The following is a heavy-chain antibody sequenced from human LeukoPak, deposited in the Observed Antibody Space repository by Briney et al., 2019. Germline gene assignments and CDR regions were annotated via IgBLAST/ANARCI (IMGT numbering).Heavy chain of an antibody. Sequence: GGSLRLSCAASGFTFGSYWMHWVRQAPGKGLVWVSRINSDGSSTSYADSVKGRFTISRDNAKNTLYLQMNSLRAEDTAVYYCARERYDQREEGGWFDPWGQGTLVTVSS. J-gene: IGHJ5*02. CDR3: ARERYDQREEGGWFDP. V-gene: IGHV3-74*01. CDR1: GFTFGSYW. D-gene: IGHD3-22*01. CDR2: INSDGSST.